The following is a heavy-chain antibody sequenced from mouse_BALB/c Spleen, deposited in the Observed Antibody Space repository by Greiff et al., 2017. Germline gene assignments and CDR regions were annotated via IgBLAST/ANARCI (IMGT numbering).Heavy chain of an antibody. V-gene: IGHV7-1*02. CDR2: SRNKANDYTT. Sequence: DVMLVESGGGLVQPGGSLRLSCATSGFTFSDFYMEWVRQPPGKRLEWIAASRNKANDYTTEYSASVKGRFIVSRDTSQSILYLQMNALRAEDTAIYYCARDGDYGSSYGAMDYWGQGTSVTVSS. CDR1: GFTFSDFY. J-gene: IGHJ4*01. CDR3: ARDGDYGSSYGAMDY. D-gene: IGHD1-1*01.